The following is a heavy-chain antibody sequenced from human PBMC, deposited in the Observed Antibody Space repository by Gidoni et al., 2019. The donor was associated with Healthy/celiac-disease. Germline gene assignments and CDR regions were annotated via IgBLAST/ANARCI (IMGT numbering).Heavy chain of an antibody. Sequence: QVQLVESGGGVVQPGRSLRLSCAASGFTFSSYAMHWVRQAPGKGLDWVAVISYDGSNKYYADSVKGRFTISRDNSKNTLYLQMNSLRAEDTAVYYCARFNWNYAGFDPWGQGTLVTVSS. V-gene: IGHV3-30-3*01. CDR1: GFTFSSYA. CDR2: ISYDGSNK. CDR3: ARFNWNYAGFDP. D-gene: IGHD1-7*01. J-gene: IGHJ5*02.